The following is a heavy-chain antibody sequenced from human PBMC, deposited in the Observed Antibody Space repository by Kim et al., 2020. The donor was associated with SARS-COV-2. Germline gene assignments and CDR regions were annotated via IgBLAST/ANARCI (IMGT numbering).Heavy chain of an antibody. CDR3: AREVSVGLDY. D-gene: IGHD1-26*01. CDR2: ISTDGSNK. Sequence: GGSLRLSCAVSGFIFSNYAMHWVRQAPGKGLEWVAVISTDGSNKHYADFVKGRFTISRDNSKNTLSLQMTSLRSDDASIYYCAREVSVGLDYWGRGTLLTVSS. J-gene: IGHJ4*02. CDR1: GFIFSNYA. V-gene: IGHV3-30*04.